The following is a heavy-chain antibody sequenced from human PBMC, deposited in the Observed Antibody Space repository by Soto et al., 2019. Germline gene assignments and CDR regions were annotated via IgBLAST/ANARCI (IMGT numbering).Heavy chain of an antibody. CDR2: ISSSSRLL. D-gene: IGHD2-2*02. J-gene: IGHJ6*02. CDR3: ARDDCSSNSCYRMDV. V-gene: IGHV3-21*01. Sequence: GRSLRLSCSASGFYFSRYSMNWVRQAPGKGLEWVSSISSSSRLLYYAHSASGRFTISRDNAEHSLYLQLDSLRHEDTSVCYCARDDCSSNSCYRMDVWGQGTTVTVSS. CDR1: GFYFSRYS.